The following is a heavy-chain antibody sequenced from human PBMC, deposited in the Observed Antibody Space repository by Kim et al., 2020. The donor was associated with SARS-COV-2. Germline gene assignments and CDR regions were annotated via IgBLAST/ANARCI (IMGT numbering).Heavy chain of an antibody. D-gene: IGHD6-13*01. CDR2: ISSSSSYI. Sequence: GGSLRLSCAASGFTFSSYSMNWVRQAPGKGLEWVSSISSSSSYIYYADSVKGRFTISRDNAKNSLYLQMNSLRAEDTAVYYCARGGGWAAAAFDYWGQGTLVTVSS. V-gene: IGHV3-21*01. CDR1: GFTFSSYS. CDR3: ARGGGWAAAAFDY. J-gene: IGHJ4*02.